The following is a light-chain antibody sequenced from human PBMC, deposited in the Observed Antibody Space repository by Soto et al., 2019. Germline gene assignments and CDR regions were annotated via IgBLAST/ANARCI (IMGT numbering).Light chain of an antibody. V-gene: IGKV3-11*01. J-gene: IGKJ4*01. CDR1: QSVSSH. CDR2: DAS. Sequence: EIVLTQSPATLSLSPGERATLSCWASQSVSSHLAWYQQKPGQAPRLLIYDASNRAAGIPARFSGSGSGTDFTLTISSLEPEDFAVYYCQQRTSWLTFGGGTKVDIK. CDR3: QQRTSWLT.